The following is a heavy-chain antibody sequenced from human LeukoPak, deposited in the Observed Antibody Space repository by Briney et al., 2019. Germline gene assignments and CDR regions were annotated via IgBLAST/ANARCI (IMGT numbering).Heavy chain of an antibody. J-gene: IGHJ5*02. CDR1: GFTFDDYG. CDR3: AREEEDWFDP. V-gene: IGHV3-20*04. Sequence: SGGSLRLSCAASGFTFDDYGMSWVRQAPGKGLEWVSGISWTGGSTHYADSVKGRFTISRDNAKNSLYLQMNSLRAEDTALYYCAREEEDWFDPWGQGTLVTVSS. CDR2: ISWTGGST.